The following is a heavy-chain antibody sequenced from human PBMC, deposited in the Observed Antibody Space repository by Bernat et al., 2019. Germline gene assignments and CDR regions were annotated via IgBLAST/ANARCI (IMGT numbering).Heavy chain of an antibody. D-gene: IGHD2-2*01. CDR2: IYYSGST. CDR1: GGSISSGGYY. J-gene: IGHJ6*02. CDR3: ARDRRGYASHYYYYGMDV. V-gene: IGHV4-31*03. Sequence: QVQLQESGPGLVKPSQTLSLTCTVSGGSISSGGYYWSWIRQHPGKGLEWIGYIYYSGSTYYNPSLKSRVTVSVDTSKTQFSLKLSSVTAADTAVYYCARDRRGYASHYYYYGMDVWGQGTTVTVSS.